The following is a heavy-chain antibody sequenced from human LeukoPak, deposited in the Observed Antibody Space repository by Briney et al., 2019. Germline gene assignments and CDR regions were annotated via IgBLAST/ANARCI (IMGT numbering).Heavy chain of an antibody. CDR2: INPNSGGT. D-gene: IGHD2-21*01. CDR1: GYTFSGYC. Sequence: ASVTVSCKASGYTFSGYCMHWVRQAPGQGLEWMGWINPNSGGTNYAQKFQGRVTMTRDTSISTAYMELSRLRSDDTAVYYCARVIQVIHPGYWGQGTLVTVSS. V-gene: IGHV1-2*02. CDR3: ARVIQVIHPGY. J-gene: IGHJ4*02.